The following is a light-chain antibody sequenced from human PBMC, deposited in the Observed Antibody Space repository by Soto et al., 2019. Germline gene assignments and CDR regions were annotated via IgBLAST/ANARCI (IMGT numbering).Light chain of an antibody. CDR1: QSVTSSY. CDR2: GAS. Sequence: EIVLTQSPGTLSLSPGESATLSCRASQSVTSSYLAWYQQKPGQAPRLLIYGASSRAIGIPDRFSGSGSGTDFTLTISRLEPEDVAVYFCQQYGSSPPLSFGGGTEVEIK. V-gene: IGKV3-20*01. CDR3: QQYGSSPPLS. J-gene: IGKJ4*01.